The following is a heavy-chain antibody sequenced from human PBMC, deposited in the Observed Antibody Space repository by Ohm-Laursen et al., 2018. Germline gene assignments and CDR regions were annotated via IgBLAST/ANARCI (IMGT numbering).Heavy chain of an antibody. V-gene: IGHV3-11*01. CDR1: GFTFSDYY. D-gene: IGHD2-21*02. CDR2: TSSSDSTM. J-gene: IGHJ3*02. CDR3: ARDGTPEYTVVVTANAFDI. Sequence: SLRLSCAASGFTFSDYYMSWIRQAPGKGLEWVSYTSSSDSTMYYADSVKGRFTISRDNAKNSLYLQMNSLRAEDTAVYYCARDGTPEYTVVVTANAFDIWGQGTVVTVSS.